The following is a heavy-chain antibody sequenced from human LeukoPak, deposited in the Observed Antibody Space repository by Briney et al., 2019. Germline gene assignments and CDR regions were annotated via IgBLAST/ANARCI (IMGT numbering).Heavy chain of an antibody. CDR1: GGSFSGYY. D-gene: IGHD4-23*01. J-gene: IGHJ4*02. V-gene: IGHV4-34*01. Sequence: KPSEILSLTCAVYGGSFSGYYWSWIRQPPGKGLEWIGEINHSGSTNYNPSLKSRVTISVDTSKNQFSLKLSSVTAADTAVYYCARVKANKGGKRYYFDYWGQGTLATVSS. CDR3: ARVKANKGGKRYYFDY. CDR2: INHSGST.